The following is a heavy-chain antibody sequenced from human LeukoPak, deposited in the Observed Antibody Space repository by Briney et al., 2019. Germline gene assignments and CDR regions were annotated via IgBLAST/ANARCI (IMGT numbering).Heavy chain of an antibody. CDR2: INPNSGDT. J-gene: IGHJ4*02. V-gene: IGHV1-2*06. CDR1: GYTFTGYS. D-gene: IGHD3-22*01. Sequence: ASVKVSRKASGYTFTGYSIHWVRQAPGQGLEWMGRINPNSGDTNYAPKFQGEVTMTRDMSISTAFMEVSRLRSDDTAVYYCARALDSSGYYVVYWGQGTLVTVSS. CDR3: ARALDSSGYYVVY.